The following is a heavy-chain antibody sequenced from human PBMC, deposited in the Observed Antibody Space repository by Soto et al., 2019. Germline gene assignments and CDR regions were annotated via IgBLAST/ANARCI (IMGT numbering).Heavy chain of an antibody. V-gene: IGHV1-18*01. CDR1: GYTFISYG. D-gene: IGHD5-12*01. CDR2: ISAYNGNT. J-gene: IGHJ2*01. CDR3: ARDMAATMIRAGDWYFDL. Sequence: GASVKVSCKASGYTFISYGISLVRQAPGQGLEWMGWISAYNGNTNYAQKLQGRVTMTTDTSTSTAYMELRSLRSDDTAVYYCARDMAATMIRAGDWYFDLWGRGTLVTVSS.